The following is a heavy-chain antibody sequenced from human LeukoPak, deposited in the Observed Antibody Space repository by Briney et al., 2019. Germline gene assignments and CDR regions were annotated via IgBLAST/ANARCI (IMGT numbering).Heavy chain of an antibody. CDR1: GFTFSSYW. CDR2: IKTDGSST. D-gene: IGHD3-22*01. Sequence: GGSLRLSCAASGFTFSSYWMHWVRQAPGKGLVWVSHIKTDGSSTNYAESVKGRFTISRDNAKNTVYLQMNSLRAEDTAVYYCAKDLALVWDSSGYYFPAFDYWGQGTLVTVSS. J-gene: IGHJ4*02. V-gene: IGHV3-74*01. CDR3: AKDLALVWDSSGYYFPAFDY.